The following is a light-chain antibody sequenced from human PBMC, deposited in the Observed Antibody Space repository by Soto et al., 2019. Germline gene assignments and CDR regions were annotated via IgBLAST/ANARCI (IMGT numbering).Light chain of an antibody. CDR1: QSVSSN. J-gene: IGKJ5*01. CDR2: GAS. CDR3: QQYNNGPPIT. Sequence: EIVITQSPATLSVSPGERATLSCRASQSVSSNLAWYQQKPGQAPRLLIYGASTRATGIPARFSGSGSGTDFTLTISSLQSEDFAVYYCQQYNNGPPITFGQGTRLEIK. V-gene: IGKV3-15*01.